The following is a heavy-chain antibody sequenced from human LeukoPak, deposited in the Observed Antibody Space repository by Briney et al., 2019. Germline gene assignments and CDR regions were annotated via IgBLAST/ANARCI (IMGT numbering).Heavy chain of an antibody. D-gene: IGHD1-26*01. J-gene: IGHJ4*02. Sequence: GGSLRLSCGASGFIFDAHDMRRVRQAPGKGLEWVAFIRSDGYHTYYADSVKGRFTITRDNSKNTLYLQMNSLRLEDMALYYCAKPSGSGVDYWGRGTRVTVSS. CDR3: AKPSGSGVDY. V-gene: IGHV3-30*02. CDR1: GFIFDAHD. CDR2: IRSDGYHT.